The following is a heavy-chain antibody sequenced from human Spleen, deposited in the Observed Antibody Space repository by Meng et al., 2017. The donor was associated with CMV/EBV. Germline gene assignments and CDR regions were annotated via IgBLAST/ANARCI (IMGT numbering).Heavy chain of an antibody. CDR3: AKGGLEYGMDV. CDR1: GFTFEKYA. Sequence: GGSLRLSCEASGFTFEKYAMHWVRQRPGKGLEWVAGISWDSDIINYIDSVKDRFIISRDNRKNSVFLQMNSLRAEDTAVYYCAKGGLEYGMDVWGQGTTVTVSS. V-gene: IGHV3-9*01. J-gene: IGHJ6*02. CDR2: ISWDSDII.